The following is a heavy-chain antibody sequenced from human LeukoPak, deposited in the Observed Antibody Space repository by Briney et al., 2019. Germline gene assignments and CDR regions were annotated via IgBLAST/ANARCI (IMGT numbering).Heavy chain of an antibody. J-gene: IGHJ6*02. Sequence: GGSLRHSCAASGLTFSKSALTWVRQAPGKGLEWVSTITDVGDIFYADSVKGRFTISRDNSKNTLYLQMNSLRAEDTAVYYCARDSSYVLLGEVYYYYGMDVWGQGTTVTVSS. V-gene: IGHV3-23*01. CDR2: ITDVGDI. CDR1: GLTFSKSA. CDR3: ARDSSYVLLGEVYYYYGMDV. D-gene: IGHD2-8*01.